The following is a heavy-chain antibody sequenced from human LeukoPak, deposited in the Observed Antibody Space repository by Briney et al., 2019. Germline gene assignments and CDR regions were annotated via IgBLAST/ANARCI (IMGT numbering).Heavy chain of an antibody. V-gene: IGHV4-59*01. Sequence: SETLSLTCTVPGGSINNYYWSWIRQPPGKGLEWIGYIYYSGSTNYNPSLKSRVTISVDTSKNQFSLKLSSVTAADTAVYYCASLYGSGSHPFDYWGQGTLVTVSS. CDR3: ASLYGSGSHPFDY. CDR2: IYYSGST. D-gene: IGHD3-10*01. CDR1: GGSINNYY. J-gene: IGHJ4*02.